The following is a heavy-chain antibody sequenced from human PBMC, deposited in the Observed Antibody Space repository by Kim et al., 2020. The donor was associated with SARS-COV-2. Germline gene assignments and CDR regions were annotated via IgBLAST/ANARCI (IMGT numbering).Heavy chain of an antibody. CDR1: GYTFTSYG. V-gene: IGHV1-18*01. CDR3: ARDHLAVAGHGYFQH. D-gene: IGHD6-19*01. CDR2: ISAYNGNT. J-gene: IGHJ1*01. Sequence: ASVKVSCKASGYTFTSYGISWVRQAPGQGLEWMGWISAYNGNTNYAQKLQGRVTMTTDTSTSTAYMELRSLRSDDTAVYYCARDHLAVAGHGYFQHWGQGTLVTVSS.